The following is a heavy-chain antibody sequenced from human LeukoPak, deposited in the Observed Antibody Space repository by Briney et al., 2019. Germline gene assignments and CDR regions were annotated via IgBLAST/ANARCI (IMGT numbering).Heavy chain of an antibody. D-gene: IGHD6-19*01. Sequence: GGSLRLSCAVSGLSFSSYAIHWVRQAPGKGLEWVAFIRHDGSDKYYADSVKGRFTISRDNSKNTIYLQMNSLRAEGTALYYCAKDSSAWACDYWGRGTLVTVSS. V-gene: IGHV3-30*02. J-gene: IGHJ4*02. CDR3: AKDSSAWACDY. CDR1: GLSFSSYA. CDR2: IRHDGSDK.